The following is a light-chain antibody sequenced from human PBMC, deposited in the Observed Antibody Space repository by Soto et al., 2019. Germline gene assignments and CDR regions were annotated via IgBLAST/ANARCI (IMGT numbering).Light chain of an antibody. CDR1: QSISSY. J-gene: IGKJ3*01. V-gene: IGKV1-39*01. Sequence: DIPMTQSPSSLSESVGDRVTITCRASQSISSYLSWDQQKPWEAPKLLIHAASNLQSGDPSRFRGSGSGTAFTLAFICLQPDDFATDYSQQSYSTALRDVIFGPGTKVYIK. CDR3: QQSYSTALRDVI. CDR2: AAS.